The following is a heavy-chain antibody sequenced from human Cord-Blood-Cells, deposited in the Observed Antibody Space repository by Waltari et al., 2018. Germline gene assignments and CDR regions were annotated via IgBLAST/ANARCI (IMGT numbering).Heavy chain of an antibody. CDR1: GFTVSSNY. CDR3: ARDQGIAARNDAFDI. Sequence: EVQLVESGGGLIQPGGSLRLSCAASGFTVSSNYMSWVRQAPGKGLEWVSVIYSGGSTYYAESVNGRFTISRDNSKNTLYLQMNSLRAEDTTVYYCARDQGIAARNDAFDIWGQGTMVTVSS. V-gene: IGHV3-53*01. D-gene: IGHD6-6*01. J-gene: IGHJ3*02. CDR2: IYSGGST.